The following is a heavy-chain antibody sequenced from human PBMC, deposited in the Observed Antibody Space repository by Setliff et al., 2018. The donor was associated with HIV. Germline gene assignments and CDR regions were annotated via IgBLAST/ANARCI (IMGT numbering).Heavy chain of an antibody. V-gene: IGHV4-31*03. Sequence: SETLSLTCSVFGVSVGSGDYYWHWIRQHPEKALEWIGYIFHSGDTYYNPSLKSRISMSVDTSKNQFSLELTSLTAADTAVYYCATRPRIAARPFDYRGQGMLVTVSS. CDR1: GVSVGSGDYY. CDR2: IFHSGDT. J-gene: IGHJ4*02. D-gene: IGHD6-6*01. CDR3: ATRPRIAARPFDY.